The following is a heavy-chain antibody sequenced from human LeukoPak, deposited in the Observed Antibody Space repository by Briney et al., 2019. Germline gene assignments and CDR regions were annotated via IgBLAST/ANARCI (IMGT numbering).Heavy chain of an antibody. D-gene: IGHD4-11*01. CDR1: GGSISSYY. V-gene: IGHV4-59*01. CDR3: ARDRLHQNY. J-gene: IGHJ4*02. Sequence: TSETLSLTCTVSGGSISSYYWSWIRQPPGKGLEWIGYIYYSGSTNYNPSLKSRVTISVDTSKNQFSLKLSSVTTAHTAVYYCARDRLHQNYWGQGTLVTVSS. CDR2: IYYSGST.